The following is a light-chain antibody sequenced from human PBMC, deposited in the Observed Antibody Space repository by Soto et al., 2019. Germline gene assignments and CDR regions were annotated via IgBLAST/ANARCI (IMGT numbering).Light chain of an antibody. CDR1: QGIGSY. CDR3: QQYQSFPRT. Sequence: VIWMTQSPSLVSASTGDRVTISCRMSQGIGSYLAWYQQKPGKAPELLIFAASTLRSGAPSRFSGSGSGTDFTLTISSPQSEDFATYYCQQYQSFPRTFGQGTKVDIK. CDR2: AAS. V-gene: IGKV1D-8*03. J-gene: IGKJ1*01.